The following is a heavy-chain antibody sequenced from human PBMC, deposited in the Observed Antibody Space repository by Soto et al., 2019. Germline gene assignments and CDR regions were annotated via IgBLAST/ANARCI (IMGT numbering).Heavy chain of an antibody. D-gene: IGHD2-2*01. CDR1: GFTFSIYG. Sequence: PGGSLRLSCAASGFTFSIYGMNWVRQAPGKRLEWVSSISTSGSYMYYADSVKGRFTISRDNAKNSLYLQMNNLRAEDTAVYYCAKDTVPVATPWFDPWGQGTLVTVSS. V-gene: IGHV3-21*01. J-gene: IGHJ5*02. CDR3: AKDTVPVATPWFDP. CDR2: ISTSGSYM.